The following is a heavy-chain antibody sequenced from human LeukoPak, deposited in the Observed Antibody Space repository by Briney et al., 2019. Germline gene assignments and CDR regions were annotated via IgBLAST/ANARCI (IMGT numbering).Heavy chain of an antibody. J-gene: IGHJ6*02. CDR3: ARVYYDFWSLFCYYYGMDV. D-gene: IGHD3-3*01. V-gene: IGHV1-18*01. CDR2: ISAYNGNT. CDR1: GYTFTSYG. Sequence: ASVKVSCKASGYTFTSYGISWVRQAPGQGLEWMGWISAYNGNTNYAQKLQGRVTMTTDTSTSTAYMELRSLRSDDTAVYYCARVYYDFWSLFCYYYGMDVWGQGTTVTVSS.